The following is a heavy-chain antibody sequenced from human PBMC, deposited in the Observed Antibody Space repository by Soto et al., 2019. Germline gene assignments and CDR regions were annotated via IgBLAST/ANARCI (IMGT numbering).Heavy chain of an antibody. Sequence: GASVKVSCKSSDFTFTNYGIRWLRQAPGHGQYWMDGISVYSGNKNSTQKFQVQVKMTTDTSTCTAYMALRSVRSDVTAEYDCGRSFVPGSGYNFEYWG. CDR1: DFTFTNYG. CDR3: GRSFVPGSGYNFEY. CDR2: ISVYSGNK. V-gene: IGHV1-18*01. D-gene: IGHD5-12*01. J-gene: IGHJ4*01.